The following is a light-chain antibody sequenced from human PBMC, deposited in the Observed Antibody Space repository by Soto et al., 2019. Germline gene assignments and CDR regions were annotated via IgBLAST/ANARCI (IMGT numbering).Light chain of an antibody. J-gene: IGKJ2*01. CDR1: QSVSNY. Sequence: EIVLTQSPATLSLSPGERATLSCRASQSVSNYLAWYQQKPGQAPRLLIYDASNRATGIPARFSGSGSGTDFTLPISSLEPEEFAVDYCQQRSNWPRFTFGQGTKVEIK. V-gene: IGKV3-11*01. CDR3: QQRSNWPRFT. CDR2: DAS.